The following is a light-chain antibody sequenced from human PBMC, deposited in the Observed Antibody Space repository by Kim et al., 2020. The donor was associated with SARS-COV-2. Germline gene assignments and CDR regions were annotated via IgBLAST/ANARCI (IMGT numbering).Light chain of an antibody. CDR2: GKN. Sequence: VAWGQTVRITCQGDSLRSYYATWDQQKPGQAPIVIIYGKNNRPAGIPDRFSGSSAENTASLTIAGTQADDEADYYCNSRDSNDNVVFGGGTQLTVL. CDR1: SLRSYY. J-gene: IGLJ2*01. V-gene: IGLV3-19*01. CDR3: NSRDSNDNVV.